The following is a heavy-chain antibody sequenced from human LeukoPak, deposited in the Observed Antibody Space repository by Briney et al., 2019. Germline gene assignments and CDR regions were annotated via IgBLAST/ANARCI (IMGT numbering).Heavy chain of an antibody. V-gene: IGHV3-23*01. CDR3: AKVYGSGNYYFPDY. CDR2: ISGSGGST. Sequence: PGGSLRLSCAAFGFTFSSYAMSWVRQAPGKGLEWVSAISGSGGSTYYADSVKGRFTISRDNSKNTLYLQMNSLRAEDTAVYYCAKVYGSGNYYFPDYWGQGTLVTVSS. D-gene: IGHD3-10*01. CDR1: GFTFSSYA. J-gene: IGHJ4*02.